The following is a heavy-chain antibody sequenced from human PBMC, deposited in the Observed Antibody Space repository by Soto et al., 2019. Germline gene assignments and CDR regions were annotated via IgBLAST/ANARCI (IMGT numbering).Heavy chain of an antibody. CDR3: ARYCTSTSCPRPGF. V-gene: IGHV1-69*02. CDR2: IIPILGIA. Sequence: QVQLVQSGAEVKKPGSSVKVSCKASGGTFSSYSISWVRQAPGQGLEWMGRIIPILGIANYAQKFQGRVTITADKSTSTAYMELSSLRSEDTAVYYYARYCTSTSCPRPGFWGQGTLFTVSS. CDR1: GGTFSSYS. J-gene: IGHJ4*02. D-gene: IGHD2-2*01.